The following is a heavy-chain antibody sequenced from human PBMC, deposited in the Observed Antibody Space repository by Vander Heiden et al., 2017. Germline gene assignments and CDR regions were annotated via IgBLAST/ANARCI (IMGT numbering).Heavy chain of an antibody. CDR2: INPSSGGT. CDR3: AGERMVTPNWFDP. Sequence: QLQLVQSGAEVTNPGALVKVSCKASGYTFTRYYMHWVRQAPGQGLEWMGWINPSSGGTNYAQKFQGRVTMTRDTSISTAYMELSRLRADDTAVYYCAGERMVTPNWFDPWGQGTLVTVSS. V-gene: IGHV1-2*02. D-gene: IGHD2-21*02. J-gene: IGHJ5*02. CDR1: GYTFTRYY.